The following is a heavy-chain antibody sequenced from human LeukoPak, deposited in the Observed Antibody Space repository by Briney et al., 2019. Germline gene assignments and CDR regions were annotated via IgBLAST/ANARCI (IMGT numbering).Heavy chain of an antibody. CDR1: GFTFSNYW. J-gene: IGHJ4*02. CDR2: INTDGTVT. V-gene: IGHV3-74*01. D-gene: IGHD6-19*01. Sequence: GGSLRLSCAAAGFTFSNYWMHWVRQAPGKGLESVSRINTDGTVTTYADSVKGRFTVSGDNADNTMFLQMNSVRDEDTAVYYCATKQWLAPPPDSWGQGTPVTVSS. CDR3: ATKQWLAPPPDS.